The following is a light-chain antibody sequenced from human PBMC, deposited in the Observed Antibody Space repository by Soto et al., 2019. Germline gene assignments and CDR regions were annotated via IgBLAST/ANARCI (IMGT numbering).Light chain of an antibody. V-gene: IGLV2-11*01. J-gene: IGLJ2*01. CDR2: DVG. CDR1: SSDVGGYNY. Sequence: QSALTQPRSVSGSPGQSVTISCPGTSSDVGGYNYVSWYQHHPGKAPKLMIYDVGKRPSGVPDRFSGSKSDNTASLTISGLQAEDEADYYCCSYAGSYVVVGGGTKLTVL. CDR3: CSYAGSYVV.